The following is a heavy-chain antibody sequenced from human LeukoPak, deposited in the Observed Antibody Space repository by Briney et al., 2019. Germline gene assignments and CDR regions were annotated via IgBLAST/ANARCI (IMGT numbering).Heavy chain of an antibody. J-gene: IGHJ4*02. CDR2: IFYDGTT. Sequence: SETLSLTCTVSGGSIGSRGYYWTWIRQPPGKGLEWIGYIFYDGTTYYNPSLKSRVTISADTSKNQFSLTLGSVSATDTAVYYCVSPRGFSYGYFDYWGQGTLVTVSS. CDR1: GGSIGSRGYY. CDR3: VSPRGFSYGYFDY. D-gene: IGHD5-18*01. V-gene: IGHV4-39*01.